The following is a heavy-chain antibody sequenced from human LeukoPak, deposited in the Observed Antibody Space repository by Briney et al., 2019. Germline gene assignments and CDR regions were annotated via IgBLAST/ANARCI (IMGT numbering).Heavy chain of an antibody. D-gene: IGHD5-24*01. V-gene: IGHV1-58*02. Sequence: SVKVSCKASGFTFTSSAMQWVRQARGQRLEWIGWIVVGSGNTNYAQKFQERVTITRDMSTSTAYMELSSLRSEDTAVYYCARDRLPVEAGDYYYYMDVWGKGTTVTVSS. CDR2: IVVGSGNT. J-gene: IGHJ6*03. CDR1: GFTFTSSA. CDR3: ARDRLPVEAGDYYYYMDV.